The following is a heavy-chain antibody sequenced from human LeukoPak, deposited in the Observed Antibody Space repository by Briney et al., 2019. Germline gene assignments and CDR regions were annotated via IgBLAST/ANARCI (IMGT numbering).Heavy chain of an antibody. CDR3: ASRVEVWFDP. J-gene: IGHJ5*02. Sequence: ASETLSLTCTVSGGSISSSSYYWGWIRQPPGKGLEWIGSIYYSGSTYYNPSFKSRVTISVDTSKNQFSLKLSSVTAADTAVYYCASRVEVWFDPWGQGTLVTVSS. V-gene: IGHV4-39*01. CDR1: GGSISSSSYY. CDR2: IYYSGST.